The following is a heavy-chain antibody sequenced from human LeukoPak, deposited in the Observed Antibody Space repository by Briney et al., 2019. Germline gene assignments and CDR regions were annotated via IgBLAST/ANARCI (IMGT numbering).Heavy chain of an antibody. J-gene: IGHJ4*02. CDR1: GFTFSGYW. CDR3: ARGGPYSFDY. CDR2: INSGGSST. Sequence: PGGSLRLSCAASGFTFSGYWMHWVRQDPGKGLVWVSRINSGGSSTSYADSVKGRFTISRDYAKNTLYLQMNSLRAEDTAVYYCARGGPYSFDYWGQGTLVTVSS. V-gene: IGHV3-74*01. D-gene: IGHD1-26*01.